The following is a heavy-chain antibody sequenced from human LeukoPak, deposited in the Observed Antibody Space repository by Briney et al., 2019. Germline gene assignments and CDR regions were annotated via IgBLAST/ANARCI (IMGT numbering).Heavy chain of an antibody. D-gene: IGHD3-9*01. V-gene: IGHV3-21*01. CDR2: ITFSSDYI. Sequence: PGGSLRLSXSASGFTFGTYNMNWVRQTPGRGLEWVSSITFSSDYIYYADSVKGRFTISRDNAKNSLYLQMNSLRAEDTAVYYCASNFRYLDVWGKGTTVTVSS. J-gene: IGHJ6*04. CDR1: GFTFGTYN. CDR3: ASNFRYLDV.